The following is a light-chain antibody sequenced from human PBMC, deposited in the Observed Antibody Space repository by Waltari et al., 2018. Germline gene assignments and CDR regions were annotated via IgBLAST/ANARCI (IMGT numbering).Light chain of an antibody. V-gene: IGKV1-12*01. CDR1: QGISSW. Sequence: DIQMTQSPSSASASVGDRVTITCRASQGISSWLAWYQQKPGKAPNLLIYAASSLQSGVPSRFSGSGSGTDFTLTINGLQPEDAAVYFCHQYYLTPWTFGQGTKLEIK. J-gene: IGKJ1*01. CDR2: AAS. CDR3: HQYYLTPWT.